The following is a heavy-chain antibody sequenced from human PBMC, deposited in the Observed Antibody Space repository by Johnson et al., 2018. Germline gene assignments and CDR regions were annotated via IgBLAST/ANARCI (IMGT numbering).Heavy chain of an antibody. CDR2: LYYRGSA. CDR3: ARVGLPLGYFDS. D-gene: IGHD7-27*01. J-gene: IGHJ4*02. CDR1: GGPFSNNY. Sequence: QVQLQESGPGLVKPSETLSLTCIVSGGPFSNNYWSWIRQPPGKGLEWLGYLYYRGSASYNPSLKSRVTLSVDTPQNQFSLGLSSVTAADTAVYYCARVGLPLGYFDSWGQGTLVTVSS. V-gene: IGHV4-59*01.